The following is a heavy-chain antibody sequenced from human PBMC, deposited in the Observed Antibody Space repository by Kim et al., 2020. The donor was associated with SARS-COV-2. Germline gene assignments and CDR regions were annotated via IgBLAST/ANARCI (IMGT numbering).Heavy chain of an antibody. CDR2: INAGNGNT. Sequence: ASVKVSCKASGYTFTSYAMHWVRQAPGQRLEWMGWINAGNGNTKYSQKFQGRVTITRDTSASTAYMELSSLRSEDTAVYYCAAGIQLWLKRPKSYYYYGMDVWGQGTTVTVSS. J-gene: IGHJ6*02. D-gene: IGHD5-18*01. CDR1: GYTFTSYA. V-gene: IGHV1-3*01. CDR3: AAGIQLWLKRPKSYYYYGMDV.